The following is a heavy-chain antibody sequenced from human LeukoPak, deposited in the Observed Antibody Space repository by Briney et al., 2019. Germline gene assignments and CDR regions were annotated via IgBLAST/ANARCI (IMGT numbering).Heavy chain of an antibody. J-gene: IGHJ4*02. Sequence: SVKVSCKAPGGTFSSYAISWVRQAPGQGLEWMGRIIPIFGTANYAQKFQGRVTITTDESTSTAFMELSSLRSEDTAVYYCAVWLMDTAMVKDFDYWGQGTLVTVSS. CDR3: AVWLMDTAMVKDFDY. V-gene: IGHV1-69*05. D-gene: IGHD5-18*01. CDR2: IIPIFGTA. CDR1: GGTFSSYA.